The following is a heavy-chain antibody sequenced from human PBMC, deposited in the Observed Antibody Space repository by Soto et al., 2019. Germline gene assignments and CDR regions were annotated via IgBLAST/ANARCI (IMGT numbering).Heavy chain of an antibody. V-gene: IGHV1-2*02. CDR2: INPNSGGT. CDR3: ARTLSTYYYDSSGYYSEPYYYYGMDV. Sequence: ASVKVSCKASGYTFTGYYMHWVRQAPGQGLEWMGWINPNSGGTNYAQKFQGRVTMTRDTSISTAYMELSRLRSDDTAVYYCARTLSTYYYDSSGYYSEPYYYYGMDVWGQGTTVTVSS. J-gene: IGHJ6*02. D-gene: IGHD3-22*01. CDR1: GYTFTGYY.